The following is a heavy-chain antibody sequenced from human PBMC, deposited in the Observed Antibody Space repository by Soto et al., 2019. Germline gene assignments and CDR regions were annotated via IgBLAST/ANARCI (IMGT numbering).Heavy chain of an antibody. CDR2: ISGSGGST. CDR1: GFTFSSYA. J-gene: IGHJ4*02. D-gene: IGHD1-26*01. CDR3: AKGPSGSYY. V-gene: IGHV3-23*01. Sequence: GGSLRLSCAAAGFTFSSYAMSWVRQAPGKGLEWVSAISGSGGSTYYADSVKGRFTISRGNSKNTLYLQKNSLRAEDTAVYYCAKGPSGSYYWGQGTLVTVSS.